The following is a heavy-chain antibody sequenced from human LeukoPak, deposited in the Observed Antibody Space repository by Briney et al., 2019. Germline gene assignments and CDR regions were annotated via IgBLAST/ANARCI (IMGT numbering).Heavy chain of an antibody. Sequence: PGGSLRLSCAASGFTFSSYAMSWVRQAPGKGLEWVSAISGSGGSTYYADSVKGRFTISRDNAKNSLYLQMNSLRAEDTAVYYCARGHRITIFGTQRGGDYWGQGTLVTVSS. CDR3: ARGHRITIFGTQRGGDY. V-gene: IGHV3-23*01. CDR2: ISGSGGST. CDR1: GFTFSSYA. D-gene: IGHD3-3*01. J-gene: IGHJ4*02.